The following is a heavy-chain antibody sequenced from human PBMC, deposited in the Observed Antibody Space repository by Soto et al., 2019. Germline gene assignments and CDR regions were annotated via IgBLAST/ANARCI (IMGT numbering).Heavy chain of an antibody. J-gene: IGHJ5*02. D-gene: IGHD3-10*01. CDR3: ARVGTMVRGVIGWWFDP. CDR2: MNPNSGNT. Sequence: ASAKVSCKASGYTFTSYDINWVRQATGQGLEWMGWMNPNSGNTGYAQKFQGRVTMTRNTSISTAYMELSSLRSEDTAVYYCARVGTMVRGVIGWWFDPWGQGTLVTVSS. CDR1: GYTFTSYD. V-gene: IGHV1-8*01.